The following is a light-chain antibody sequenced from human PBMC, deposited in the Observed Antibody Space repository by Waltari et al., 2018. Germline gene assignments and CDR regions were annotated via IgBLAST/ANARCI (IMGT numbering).Light chain of an antibody. CDR3: QQRSDWPHSIT. CDR1: QSVSSY. V-gene: IGKV3-11*01. Sequence: EILLTQSPATLSLSPGERATLSCRASQSVSSYLAWYQQKSGQAPRLLIYDASNRATDIPARCSGSGSGTDFTLTISSLEPDDFAFYYCQQRSDWPHSITFGQGTRLEIK. CDR2: DAS. J-gene: IGKJ5*01.